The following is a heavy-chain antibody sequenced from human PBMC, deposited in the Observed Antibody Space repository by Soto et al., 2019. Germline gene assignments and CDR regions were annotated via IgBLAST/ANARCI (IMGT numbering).Heavy chain of an antibody. D-gene: IGHD2-15*01. J-gene: IGHJ6*03. CDR3: ARGPDIVVVVAATDYYYMDV. CDR2: INPNSGGT. CDR1: GYTFTGYY. V-gene: IGHV1-2*04. Sequence: ASVKVSCKASGYTFTGYYMHWVRQAPGQGLEWMGWINPNSGGTNYAQKFQGWVTMTRDTSISTAYMELSRLRSDDTAVYYCARGPDIVVVVAATDYYYMDVWGKGTTVTVSS.